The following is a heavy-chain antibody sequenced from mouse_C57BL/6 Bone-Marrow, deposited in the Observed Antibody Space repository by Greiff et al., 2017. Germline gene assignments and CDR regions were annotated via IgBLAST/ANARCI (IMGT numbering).Heavy chain of an antibody. Sequence: VQLQQSGPGLVKPSQSLSLTCSVTGYSITSGYYWNWIRQFPGNKLEWMGYISYDGSNNYNPSLKNLISITRDTSKNQFFLKLNSVTTEDTATYYCAREFGGWYFDVWGTGTTVTVCS. J-gene: IGHJ1*03. CDR1: GYSITSGYY. CDR2: ISYDGSN. D-gene: IGHD1-1*02. V-gene: IGHV3-6*01. CDR3: AREFGGWYFDV.